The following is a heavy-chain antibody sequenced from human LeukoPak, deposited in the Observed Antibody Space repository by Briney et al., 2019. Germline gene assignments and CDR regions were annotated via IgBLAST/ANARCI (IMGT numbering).Heavy chain of an antibody. D-gene: IGHD3-3*01. CDR2: GSDIGGT. CDR3: AKNGQSGFSFDP. J-gene: IGHJ5*02. CDR1: GGSLNGHY. Sequence: PSETLSLTCAVYGGSLNGHYWSWIRQSPGEGLEWIGEGSDIGGTKFNPSLKSRVSISADTSKNQFSLKLTSMTAADTAVYYCAKNGQSGFSFDPWGQGTLVTVSS. V-gene: IGHV4-34*01.